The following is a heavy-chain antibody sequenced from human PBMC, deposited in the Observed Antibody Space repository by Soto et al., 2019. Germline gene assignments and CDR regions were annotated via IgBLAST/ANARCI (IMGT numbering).Heavy chain of an antibody. CDR1: GYTFTSYY. CDR2: INPSGGST. Sequence: QVQLVQSGAEVKKPGASVKVSCKASGYTFTSYYMHWVRQAPGQGLEWMGIINPSGGSTSYAQKFQGRVTMTRDTSTSTVYMELSSLRSEDTAVYYCARDPPGGIAVAGRIYYGMDVWGQGTTVTVSS. CDR3: ARDPPGGIAVAGRIYYGMDV. D-gene: IGHD6-19*01. J-gene: IGHJ6*02. V-gene: IGHV1-46*01.